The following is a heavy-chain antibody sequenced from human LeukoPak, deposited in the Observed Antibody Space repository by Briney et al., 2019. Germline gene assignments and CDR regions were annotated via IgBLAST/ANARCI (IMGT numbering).Heavy chain of an antibody. CDR1: GYTFTGYY. J-gene: IGHJ4*02. CDR3: ARVLGSSGYY. D-gene: IGHD6-19*01. Sequence: SVKVSCKASGYTFTGYYMHWVRQAPGQGLEWMGGIIPIFGTANYAQKFQGRVTITADKSTSTAYMELSSLRSEDTAVYYCARVLGSSGYYWGQGTLVTVSS. V-gene: IGHV1-69*06. CDR2: IIPIFGTA.